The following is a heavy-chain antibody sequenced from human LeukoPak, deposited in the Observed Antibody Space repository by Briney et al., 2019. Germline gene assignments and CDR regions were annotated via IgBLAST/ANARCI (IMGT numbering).Heavy chain of an antibody. CDR1: GGPISSLH. CDR2: IYSSGNT. V-gene: IGHV4-4*07. J-gene: IGHJ5*02. D-gene: IGHD3-22*01. Sequence: PSETLSLTCTVSGGPISSLHWIWTRQPAGRGLEGSGRIYSSGNTNYNPSLESRVTMSLDTSKNQFSLRLSSVTAADTAVYFCARGRGYCDSCTNRFDAWGQGTLVTVSS. CDR3: ARGRGYCDSCTNRFDA.